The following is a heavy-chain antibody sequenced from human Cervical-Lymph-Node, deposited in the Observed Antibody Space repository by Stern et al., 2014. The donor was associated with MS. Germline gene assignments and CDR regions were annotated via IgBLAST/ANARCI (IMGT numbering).Heavy chain of an antibody. J-gene: IGHJ6*02. D-gene: IGHD3-10*01. V-gene: IGHV4-59*01. CDR3: ARGAWGSGSYYYYYGMDV. CDR2: IFYSGST. CDR1: GGSISSYY. Sequence: QLQLQESGPGLVKPSETLSLTCSVSGGSISSYYWSWIRQPPGKGLEWIGYIFYSGSTNYNPSLKSRVTISVDTSKNQFSLKLSSVTAADTAVYYCARGAWGSGSYYYYYGMDVWGQGTTVTVSS.